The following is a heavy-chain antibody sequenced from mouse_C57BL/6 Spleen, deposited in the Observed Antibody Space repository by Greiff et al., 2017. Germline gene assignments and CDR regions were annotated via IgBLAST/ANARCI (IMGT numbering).Heavy chain of an antibody. Sequence: EVKLMESGGDLVKPGGSLKLSCAASGFTFSSYGMSWVRQTPDKRLEWVATISSGGSYTYYPDSVKGRFTISRDNAKNTLYLQMSSLKSEDTAMYYCARGPTVLDYWGQGTTLTVSS. CDR3: ARGPTVLDY. CDR1: GFTFSSYG. J-gene: IGHJ2*01. CDR2: ISSGGSYT. D-gene: IGHD1-1*01. V-gene: IGHV5-6*01.